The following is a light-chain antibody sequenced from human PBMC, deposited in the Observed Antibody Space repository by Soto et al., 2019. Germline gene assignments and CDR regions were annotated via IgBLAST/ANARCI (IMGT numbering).Light chain of an antibody. CDR1: SSNIGSNY. CDR3: ASYAGSSRYV. J-gene: IGLJ1*01. Sequence: QSVLTQPPSASATPGQRVTLSCSGSSSNIGSNYVFWYQQLPGTAPKLLMFSDNQRPSGVPDRFSGSKSGTSASLAISGLRSEDGADYYCASYAGSSRYVFGTGTKLTVL. CDR2: SDN. V-gene: IGLV1-47*02.